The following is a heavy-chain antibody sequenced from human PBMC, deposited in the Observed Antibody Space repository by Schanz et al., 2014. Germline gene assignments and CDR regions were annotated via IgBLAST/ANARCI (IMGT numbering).Heavy chain of an antibody. J-gene: IGHJ4*02. CDR2: INTNTANP. Sequence: QVQLVQSGSELKKPGASVKVSCKASGYTFAMYDMNWVRQAPGQGLEWMGWINTNTANPTYAQGFTGRFVYTLDASVTPASLETTRQKAEDTAVYYCARGYSGYSHFDYWGQGALVTVSS. CDR1: GYTFAMYD. V-gene: IGHV7-4-1*02. D-gene: IGHD5-12*01. CDR3: ARGYSGYSHFDY.